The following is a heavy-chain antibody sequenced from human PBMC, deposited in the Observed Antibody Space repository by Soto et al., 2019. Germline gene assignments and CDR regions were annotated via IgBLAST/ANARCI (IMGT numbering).Heavy chain of an antibody. V-gene: IGHV3-15*07. D-gene: IGHD3-22*01. CDR2: IKSKNDGGTT. CDR3: RSGYDY. J-gene: IGHJ4*02. CDR1: GFNVNNAW. Sequence: EVQLVVSGGGLVKPGGSLRLSCAVSGFNVNNAWMNWVRQAPGKGLEWVDRIKSKNDGGTTDYAAPVKGRFTISRDDSKNTVYLQMDSLKSEDTAVYYCRSGYDYWGQGTLVTVSS.